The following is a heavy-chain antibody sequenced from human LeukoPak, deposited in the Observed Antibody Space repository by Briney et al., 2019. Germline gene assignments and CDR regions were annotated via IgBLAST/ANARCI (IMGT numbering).Heavy chain of an antibody. CDR3: ALGGWDYAPQSSSDFDY. D-gene: IGHD4-17*01. Sequence: GGSLRLSCAASGFTFSSYWMSWVRQAPGKGLEWVANIKEDGSKKSYVDSLKGRFTISRDNAKNSLYLQMDSLRAEDTAVYYCALGGWDYAPQSSSDFDYWGQETLVTVSS. CDR2: IKEDGSKK. J-gene: IGHJ4*02. V-gene: IGHV3-7*01. CDR1: GFTFSSYW.